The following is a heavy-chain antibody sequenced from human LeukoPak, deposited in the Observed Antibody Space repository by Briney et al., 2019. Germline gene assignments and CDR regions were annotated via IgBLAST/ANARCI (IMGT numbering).Heavy chain of an antibody. CDR2: ISWDSNSM. CDR1: GFIFDEYA. CDR3: AKAVAAPGAFDI. Sequence: GGSLRLSCAASGFIFDEYAMHWVRQAPGKGLEWVSGISWDSNSMIYADSVKGRFTISRDNAKNSLYLQMNSLRAEDTALYYCAKAVAAPGAFDIWGQGTVVTVSS. J-gene: IGHJ3*02. V-gene: IGHV3-9*01. D-gene: IGHD6-19*01.